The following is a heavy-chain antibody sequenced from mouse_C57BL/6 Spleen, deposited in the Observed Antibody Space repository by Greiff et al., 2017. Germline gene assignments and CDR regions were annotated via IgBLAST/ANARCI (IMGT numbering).Heavy chain of an antibody. V-gene: IGHV14-4*01. D-gene: IGHD1-1*01. CDR3: TPFYYYGSSYVDFDV. Sequence: EVQRVESGAELVRPGASVKLSCTASGFNIKDDYMHWVKQRPEQGLEWIGWIDPENGDTEYASKFQGKATITADTSSNTAYLQLSSLTSEDTAVYYCTPFYYYGSSYVDFDVWGTGTTVTVSS. J-gene: IGHJ1*03. CDR1: GFNIKDDY. CDR2: IDPENGDT.